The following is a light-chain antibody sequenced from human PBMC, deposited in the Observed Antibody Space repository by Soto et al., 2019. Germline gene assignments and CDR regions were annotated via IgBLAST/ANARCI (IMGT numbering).Light chain of an antibody. J-gene: IGKJ4*01. CDR1: QSVSSSSY. V-gene: IGKV3-20*01. CDR3: QQYGSPLT. Sequence: EIVLTQSPGTLSLSPGERATLSCRASQSVSSSSYLAWYQQKPGQAPRLLIYGASRRATGIPDRFSGSGSGSDFTLTISRLEAEAFAVYYCQQYGSPLTFGGGTKVEIK. CDR2: GAS.